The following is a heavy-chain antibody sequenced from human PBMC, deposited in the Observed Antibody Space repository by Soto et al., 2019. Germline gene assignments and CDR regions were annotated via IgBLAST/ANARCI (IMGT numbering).Heavy chain of an antibody. D-gene: IGHD1-1*01. CDR3: ARVPQDELEAIDAFDI. CDR1: GYTFTSYG. Sequence: ASVKVSCKASGYTFTSYGISWVRQAPGQGLEWMGWISAYNGNTNYAQKLQGRVTMTTDTSTSTAYMELRGLRSDDTAVYYCARVPQDELEAIDAFDIWGQGTMVTVSS. J-gene: IGHJ3*02. CDR2: ISAYNGNT. V-gene: IGHV1-18*01.